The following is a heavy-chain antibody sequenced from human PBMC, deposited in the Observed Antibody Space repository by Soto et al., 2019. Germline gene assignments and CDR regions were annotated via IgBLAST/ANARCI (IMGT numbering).Heavy chain of an antibody. CDR1: GFTFTSYA. D-gene: IGHD2-15*01. Sequence: QVQLVESGGGVVQPGRSLRLSCATSGFTFTSYALHWVRQAPGKGLEWVTIISYDGSNKYYADSVKGRFTISRDHSKNTRHLQMYSLRSEDTSVHSGSRAWTRVYCSGGSCYDSDFLSQGPTDTV. J-gene: IGHJ6*02. CDR3: SRAWTRVYCSGGSCYDSDF. V-gene: IGHV3-30-3*01. CDR2: ISYDGSNK.